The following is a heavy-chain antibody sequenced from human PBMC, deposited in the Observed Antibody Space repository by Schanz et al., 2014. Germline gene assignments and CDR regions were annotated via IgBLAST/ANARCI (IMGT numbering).Heavy chain of an antibody. D-gene: IGHD3-10*01. V-gene: IGHV3-66*01. Sequence: EVQLVQSGGGLVQPGGSLRLSCAVSGFIVRSNYMTWVRQAPGKGLEWVSFVHPGGSTYYPDSVKGRFTISRDSSKNTLYLQMNSLSPEDTAIYYCAKGRFGELSAFDIWGQGTMVTVSS. CDR3: AKGRFGELSAFDI. CDR2: VHPGGST. CDR1: GFIVRSNY. J-gene: IGHJ3*02.